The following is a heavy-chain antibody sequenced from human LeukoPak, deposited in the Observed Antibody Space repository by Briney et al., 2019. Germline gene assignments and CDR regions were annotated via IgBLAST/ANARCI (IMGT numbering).Heavy chain of an antibody. Sequence: GGSLRLSCAASGFTFSSYWMSWVRQAPGKGLEWVANIKQDGSEKYYVDSVKGRFTISRDNAKNSLYLQTNSLRAEDTAMYYCARGDGVGRTNGGYYFAYWGQGTLVTVSS. CDR3: ARGDGVGRTNGGYYFAY. V-gene: IGHV3-7*01. J-gene: IGHJ4*02. CDR2: IKQDGSEK. CDR1: GFTFSSYW. D-gene: IGHD2-8*01.